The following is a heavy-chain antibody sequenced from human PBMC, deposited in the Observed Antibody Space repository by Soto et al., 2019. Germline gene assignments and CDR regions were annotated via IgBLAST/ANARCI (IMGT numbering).Heavy chain of an antibody. J-gene: IGHJ5*02. Sequence: QVQLVQSGAEVKKPGASVKVSCKASGYTFTSYDINWVRQATGQGLEWMGWMNPNSGNTGYAQKFQGRVTMTRNTSISTAYMELSSLRSEDTAVYYCARGRAGSGSYYNLWLQSNWFDPWGQGTLVTVSS. CDR1: GYTFTSYD. CDR2: MNPNSGNT. CDR3: ARGRAGSGSYYNLWLQSNWFDP. V-gene: IGHV1-8*01. D-gene: IGHD3-10*01.